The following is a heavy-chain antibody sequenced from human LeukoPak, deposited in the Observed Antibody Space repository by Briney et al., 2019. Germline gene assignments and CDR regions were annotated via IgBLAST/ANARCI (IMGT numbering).Heavy chain of an antibody. V-gene: IGHV3-33*01. CDR1: GFTITNYG. J-gene: IGHJ4*02. Sequence: GGSLRLSCVASGFTITNYGMHWARQAPGKGLEWVAVIWYDGSNKYYADSVKGRFTISRDNSKNTLYLQMNSLRAEDTAVYYCARDIGIAAAGTLDYWGQGTLVTVSS. D-gene: IGHD6-13*01. CDR3: ARDIGIAAAGTLDY. CDR2: IWYDGSNK.